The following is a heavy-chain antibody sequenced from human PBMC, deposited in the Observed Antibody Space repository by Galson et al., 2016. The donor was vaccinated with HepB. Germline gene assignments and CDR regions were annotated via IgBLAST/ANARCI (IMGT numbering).Heavy chain of an antibody. V-gene: IGHV4-34*01. Sequence: GSFGGYYWSWIRQPPGKGLEWIGEINQSEVTKYNPSLKSRVTISLDRSKNSFSLRLTSVTAADTATYYCARAVVGATSWFGPWGQGTTVIVSS. J-gene: IGHJ6*02. CDR2: INQSEVT. CDR1: GSFGGYY. D-gene: IGHD1-26*01. CDR3: ARAVVGATSWFGP.